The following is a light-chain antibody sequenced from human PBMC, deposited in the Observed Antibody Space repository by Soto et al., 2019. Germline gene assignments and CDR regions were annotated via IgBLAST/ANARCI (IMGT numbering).Light chain of an antibody. V-gene: IGKV3-15*01. CDR3: QQYNNWPV. J-gene: IGKJ1*01. Sequence: EIVMTQSPVTLSVSPGERATLSCRASQNISRSLAWYQQKPGQGPSLLIYGTSTRAGGVPARFSGSGSGTEFTLTISSLQSEDFAVYYCQQYNNWPVFGQGTKVDIK. CDR2: GTS. CDR1: QNISRS.